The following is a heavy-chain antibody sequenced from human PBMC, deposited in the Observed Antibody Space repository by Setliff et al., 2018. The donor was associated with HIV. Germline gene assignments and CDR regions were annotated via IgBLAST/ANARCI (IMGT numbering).Heavy chain of an antibody. CDR2: INHSGST. Sequence: SETLSLTCAVYGGSFSGYYWSWLRQPPGKGLEWIGEINHSGSTNYNPSLKSRVTISVDTSKNQFSLKLSPVTAADTAVYYCARVSSTYWYSIFRNYYYHMDVWGKGTTVTVSS. J-gene: IGHJ6*03. D-gene: IGHD2-8*02. V-gene: IGHV4-34*01. CDR1: GGSFSGYY. CDR3: ARVSSTYWYSIFRNYYYHMDV.